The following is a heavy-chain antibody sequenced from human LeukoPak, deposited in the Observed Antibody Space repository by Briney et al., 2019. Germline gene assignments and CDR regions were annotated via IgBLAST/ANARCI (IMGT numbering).Heavy chain of an antibody. CDR2: ISSSSSTI. CDR3: ARDHSGPLDY. D-gene: IGHD1-26*01. J-gene: IGHJ4*02. Sequence: GGSLRLSCAASGFTFSSYSMNWVRQAPGKGLEWVSYISSSSSTIYYADSVKGRFTISRDNAKNSLYLQMNSLRAEDTALYHCARDHSGPLDYWGQGTLVTVSS. V-gene: IGHV3-48*04. CDR1: GFTFSSYS.